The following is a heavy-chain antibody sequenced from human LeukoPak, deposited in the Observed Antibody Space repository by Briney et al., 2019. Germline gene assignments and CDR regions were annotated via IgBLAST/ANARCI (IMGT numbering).Heavy chain of an antibody. CDR2: IYSSGTT. Sequence: SETLSLTCTVSSGSISSYYWGWVRQPAGKGLEWIGRIYSSGTTDYNPSLKSRVTFSVDTSRNQFSLKLSSVTAADTAVYFCARVPSGPHWFFDLWGRGTLVTVSS. CDR3: ARVPSGPHWFFDL. V-gene: IGHV4-4*07. CDR1: SGSISSYY. D-gene: IGHD7-27*01. J-gene: IGHJ2*01.